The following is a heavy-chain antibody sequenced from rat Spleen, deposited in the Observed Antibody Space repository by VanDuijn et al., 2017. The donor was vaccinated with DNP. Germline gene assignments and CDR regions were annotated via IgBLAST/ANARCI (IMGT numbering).Heavy chain of an antibody. J-gene: IGHJ2*01. Sequence: EVQLVESGGGLVQPGRSLKLSCAASGFTFSNYDMAWVRQAPTKGLEWVASISPSGGSTYYRDSVKGRFTVSRDNAKSSLYLQMDSLRSEDTATYYCARGNDYFDYWGQGVMVTVSS. V-gene: IGHV5-25*01. CDR2: ISPSGGST. CDR1: GFTFSNYD. CDR3: ARGNDYFDY.